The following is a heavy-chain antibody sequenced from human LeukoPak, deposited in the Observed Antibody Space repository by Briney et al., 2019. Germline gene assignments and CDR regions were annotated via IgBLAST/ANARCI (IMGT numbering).Heavy chain of an antibody. V-gene: IGHV3-15*07. CDR3: SSDYYDSSGYYVSDY. CDR2: IKSKTDGGTT. J-gene: IGHJ4*02. Sequence: GGSLRLSCAASDFTFSNAWMNWVRQAPGKGLEWVGRIKSKTDGGTTDYAAPVKGRFTISRDDSKNTLYLQMNSLKTEDTAVYYCSSDYYDSSGYYVSDYWGQGTLATVSS. D-gene: IGHD3-22*01. CDR1: DFTFSNAW.